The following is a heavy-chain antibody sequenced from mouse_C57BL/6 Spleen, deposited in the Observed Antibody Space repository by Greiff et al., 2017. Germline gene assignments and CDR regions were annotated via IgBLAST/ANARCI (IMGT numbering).Heavy chain of an antibody. D-gene: IGHD1-1*01. V-gene: IGHV5-4*01. CDR2: ISDGGSYT. J-gene: IGHJ4*01. CDR1: GFTFSSYA. Sequence: VQLVESGGCLVQPGGSLKLSCAASGFTFSSYAMSCVRQTPEKRLEWVATISDGGSYTSYPDNVKGRFTISRENAKNNLYLQMSHLKSEDTAMYYCARDGVYYGSSDSMDYWGQGNSVTVSS. CDR3: ARDGVYYGSSDSMDY.